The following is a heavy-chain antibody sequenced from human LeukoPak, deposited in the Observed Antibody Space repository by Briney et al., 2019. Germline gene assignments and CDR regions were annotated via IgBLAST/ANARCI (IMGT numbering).Heavy chain of an antibody. J-gene: IGHJ4*02. CDR2: ISYDGSNQ. CDR1: GFTFSSFA. CDR3: ARDQAYYYNSLGDY. V-gene: IGHV3-30*01. Sequence: QSGGSLRLSCAASGFTFSSFAMHWVRQAPGKGLEWVAVISYDGSNQYYADSMKGRFTISRDNSKNTLYLQMNGLRAEDTAVYYCARDQAYYYNSLGDYWGQGTLVTVSS. D-gene: IGHD3-22*01.